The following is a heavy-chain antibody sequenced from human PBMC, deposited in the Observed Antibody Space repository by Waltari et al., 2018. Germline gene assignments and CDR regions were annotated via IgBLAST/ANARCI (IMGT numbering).Heavy chain of an antibody. J-gene: IGHJ1*01. Sequence: ELELVQSGGGDVQPGGSLRLSCVASGFSVGNNYMTWVRQAPGKGPEYVSVIFADGTTLYARSVKGRFTISRDSSKNTVFLQMHSLGVDDTAGYYCARDSGAGGPFFLWGQETWSPCRQ. CDR1: GFSVGNNY. CDR3: ARDSGAGGPFFL. CDR2: IFADGTT. V-gene: IGHV3-53*01. D-gene: IGHD1-26*01.